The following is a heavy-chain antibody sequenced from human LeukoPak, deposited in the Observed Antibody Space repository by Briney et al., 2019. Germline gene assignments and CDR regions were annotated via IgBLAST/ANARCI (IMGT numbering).Heavy chain of an antibody. CDR3: ARDEKDSSRYHLGHYFDY. V-gene: IGHV3-11*04. J-gene: IGHJ4*02. CDR1: GFTFSDYY. D-gene: IGHD3-22*01. CDR2: ISSSGRTI. Sequence: PGGSPRLSCAASGFTFSDYYMSWIRQAPGKGLEWVSYISSSGRTINYVDSVKGRFTISRDNAENSLYLQMNSLRAEDTAVYYCARDEKDSSRYHLGHYFDYWGQGTLVTVSS.